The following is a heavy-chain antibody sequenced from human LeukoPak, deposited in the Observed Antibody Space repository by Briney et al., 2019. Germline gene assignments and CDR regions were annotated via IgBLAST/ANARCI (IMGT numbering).Heavy chain of an antibody. CDR1: GFTFSSYS. Sequence: GGSLRLSCAASGFTFSSYSMNWVRQAPGKGLEWVSSISSSSSSYIYYADSVKGRFTISRDNAKNSLYLQMNSLRAEDTAVYYCSSDSRRSGSRSDYWGQGTPVTVSS. CDR2: ISSSSSSYI. J-gene: IGHJ4*02. D-gene: IGHD3-10*01. V-gene: IGHV3-21*01. CDR3: SSDSRRSGSRSDY.